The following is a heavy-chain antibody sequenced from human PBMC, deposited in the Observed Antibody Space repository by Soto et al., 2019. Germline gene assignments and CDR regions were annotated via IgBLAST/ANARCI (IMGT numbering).Heavy chain of an antibody. CDR2: INAGNGNT. V-gene: IGHV1-3*01. CDR1: GYTFTSYA. Sequence: ASVKVSCKASGYTFTSYAMHWVRQAPGQRLEWMGWINAGNGNTKYSQKFQGRVTITRDTSTSTAYMDLSSLRSEDTAVYFCAKDVGFQQLLFVFETWGQGTLVTVSS. CDR3: AKDVGFQQLLFVFET. J-gene: IGHJ5*02. D-gene: IGHD6-13*01.